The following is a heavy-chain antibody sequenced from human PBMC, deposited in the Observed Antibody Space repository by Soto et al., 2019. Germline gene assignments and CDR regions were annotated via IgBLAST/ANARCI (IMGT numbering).Heavy chain of an antibody. CDR2: TYYRSKWYN. Sequence: KQSPTLSLTCAISGDSVSSNSAAWNWIRQSPSRGLEWLGRTYYRSKWYNDYAVSVKSRITINPDTSKNQFSLQLNSVTPEDTAVYYCARGFQMFRVDYYYYYMDVWGKGTTVTVSS. D-gene: IGHD5-12*01. CDR3: ARGFQMFRVDYYYYYMDV. CDR1: GDSVSSNSAA. J-gene: IGHJ6*03. V-gene: IGHV6-1*01.